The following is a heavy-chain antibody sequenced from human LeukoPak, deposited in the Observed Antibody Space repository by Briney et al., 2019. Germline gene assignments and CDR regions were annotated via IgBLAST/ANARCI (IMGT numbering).Heavy chain of an antibody. J-gene: IGHJ1*01. CDR2: IKQDGSEK. CDR3: ARGSSSWEAEYFQH. Sequence: TGGSLRLSCAASGFTFSSYWMSWVRQAPGKGLEWVANIKQDGSEKYYVDSVKGRFTISRDNAKNSLYLQMNSLRAEDTAVYYCARGSSSWEAEYFQHWGQGTLVTVSS. V-gene: IGHV3-7*01. CDR1: GFTFSSYW. D-gene: IGHD6-13*01.